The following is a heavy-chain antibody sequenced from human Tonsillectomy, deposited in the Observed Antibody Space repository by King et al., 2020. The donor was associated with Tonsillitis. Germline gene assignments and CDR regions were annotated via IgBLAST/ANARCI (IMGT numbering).Heavy chain of an antibody. CDR2: IWSDGRNK. V-gene: IGHV3-33*08. D-gene: IGHD6-13*01. CDR1: GFIFSTYD. J-gene: IGHJ4*02. CDR3: ARGGIAEAAKFYY. Sequence: VQLVESGGGVVQPARSLRLSCAASGFIFSTYDIHWVRQAPGKGLEWVAVIWSDGRNKYYADSVKGRFTISRDDSKNTLYLQITSLRPEDTAIYYWARGGIAEAAKFYYWGQGTLVTVSS.